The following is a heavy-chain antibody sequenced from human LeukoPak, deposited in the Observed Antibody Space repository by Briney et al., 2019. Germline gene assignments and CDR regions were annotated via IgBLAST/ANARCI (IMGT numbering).Heavy chain of an antibody. CDR2: IYHSGST. CDR3: ARDGDIVVVVAAGGWFDP. J-gene: IGHJ5*02. CDR1: GYSISSGYY. V-gene: IGHV4-38-2*02. Sequence: KPSETLSLTCTVSGYSISSGYYWGWIRQPPGKGLEWIGSIYHSGSTYYNPSLKSRVTISVDTSKNQFSLKLSSVTAADTAVYYCARDGDIVVVVAAGGWFDPWGQGTLDTVSS. D-gene: IGHD2-15*01.